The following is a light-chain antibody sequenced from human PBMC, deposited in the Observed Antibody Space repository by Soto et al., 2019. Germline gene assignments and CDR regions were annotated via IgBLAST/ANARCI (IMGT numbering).Light chain of an antibody. CDR3: QTFDSSLTGSKV. V-gene: IGLV1-40*01. Sequence: QSVLTQPPSVSGAPGQRVTISCTGSSSNIGRGYDVHWYQQVPGSAPRLLLSGDNTRPSGVPDRFSGSRSGTSASLAITGLQAEDEADYYCQTFDSSLTGSKVFGSGTKLTVL. J-gene: IGLJ1*01. CDR2: GDN. CDR1: SSNIGRGYD.